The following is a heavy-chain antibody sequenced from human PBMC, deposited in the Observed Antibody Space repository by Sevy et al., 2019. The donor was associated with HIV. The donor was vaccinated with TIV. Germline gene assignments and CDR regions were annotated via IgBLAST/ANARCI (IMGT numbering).Heavy chain of an antibody. D-gene: IGHD2-15*01. CDR3: ATASLWGDSGVSHPSFDS. Sequence: GGSLRLSCAASGFAFNDFAMNWLRQLPGKGLEWVAIISYDGRKKFYADSVKGRFTISRDNSKNVVYLQMNSLRPEDTVVYFCATASLWGDSGVSHPSFDSWGQGTLVTVSS. CDR2: ISYDGRKK. J-gene: IGHJ4*02. V-gene: IGHV3-30*04. CDR1: GFAFNDFA.